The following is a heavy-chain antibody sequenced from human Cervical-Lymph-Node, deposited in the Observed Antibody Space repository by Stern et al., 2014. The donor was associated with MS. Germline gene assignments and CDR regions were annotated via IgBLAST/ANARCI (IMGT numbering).Heavy chain of an antibody. V-gene: IGHV5-51*01. D-gene: IGHD6-6*01. Sequence: EVQLVESGAEVQRPGESLRISCKGSGYSFSNSWIGWVRQMPGKGLEWMGIVYPGDSDTRYSPSFQGQVTISADKSISTAYLHWSSLKASDTAMYYCATYSRPSIWAYDVWGQGTMVTVSS. CDR3: ATYSRPSIWAYDV. J-gene: IGHJ3*01. CDR1: GYSFSNSW. CDR2: VYPGDSDT.